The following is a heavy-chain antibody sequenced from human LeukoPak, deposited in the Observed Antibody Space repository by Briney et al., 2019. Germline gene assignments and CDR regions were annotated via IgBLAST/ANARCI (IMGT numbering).Heavy chain of an antibody. V-gene: IGHV3-30*02. J-gene: IGHJ6*03. CDR3: VKGAWVVVVTSSADRFYTNV. CDR1: GFSFSNYD. CDR2: IRYDGRNK. D-gene: IGHD2-2*01. Sequence: GGSLRLSCAASGFSFSNYDMHWVRQAPGTGLEWVAFIRYDGRNKYYVDSVKGRFTISRDNSKNTLCLQMNSLRREDTAVYYCVKGAWVVVVTSSADRFYTNVWGKGTPVTISS.